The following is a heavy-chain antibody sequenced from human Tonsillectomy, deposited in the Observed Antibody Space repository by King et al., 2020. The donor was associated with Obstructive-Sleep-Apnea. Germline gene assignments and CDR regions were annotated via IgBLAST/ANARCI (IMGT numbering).Heavy chain of an antibody. V-gene: IGHV4-59*01. J-gene: IGHJ4*02. D-gene: IGHD1-26*01. CDR2: IYYSGST. Sequence: QLQESGPGLVKPSETLSLTCTVSGGSISSYYWSWIRQPPGKGLEWIGYIYYSGSTNYNPSLKSRVTISVDTSKNQFSLKRSSVTAAATAVYYCARAEWEPGGFDYWGQGTLVTVSS. CDR1: GGSISSYY. CDR3: ARAEWEPGGFDY.